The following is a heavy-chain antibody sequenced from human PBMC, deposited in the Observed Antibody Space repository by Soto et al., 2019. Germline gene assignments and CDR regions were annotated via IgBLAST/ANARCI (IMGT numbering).Heavy chain of an antibody. CDR1: GYTFTSYG. Sequence: GASVKVSCKASGYTFTSYGISWVRQAPGQGLEWMGWISAYNGNTNYAQKLQGRVTMTTDTSTSTAYMELRSLRSDDTAVYYCARGDIVVVPAASRSYYYGMDVWGQGTSVTVS. J-gene: IGHJ6*02. D-gene: IGHD2-2*01. CDR3: ARGDIVVVPAASRSYYYGMDV. V-gene: IGHV1-18*04. CDR2: ISAYNGNT.